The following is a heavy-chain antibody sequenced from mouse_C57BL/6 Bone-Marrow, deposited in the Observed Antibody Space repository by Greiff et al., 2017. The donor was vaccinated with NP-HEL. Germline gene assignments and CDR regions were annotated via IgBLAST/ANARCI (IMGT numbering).Heavy chain of an antibody. CDR2: IYPGGGYT. D-gene: IGHD1-1*01. CDR3: ARQIGIVAPAMDY. Sequence: VQLLESGPELVKPGASVKISCKASGYAFSSSWMNWVKQRPGQGLEWIGRIYPGGGYTNYNGKFKGKATLTADKSSSTAYMQLSSLTSEDAAVYFYARQIGIVAPAMDYWGQGTSVTVSA. CDR1: GYAFSSSW. J-gene: IGHJ4*01. V-gene: IGHV1-82*01.